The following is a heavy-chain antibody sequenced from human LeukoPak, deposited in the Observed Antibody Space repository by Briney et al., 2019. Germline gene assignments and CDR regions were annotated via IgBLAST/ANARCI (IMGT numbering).Heavy chain of an antibody. V-gene: IGHV4-34*01. D-gene: IGHD3-22*01. CDR2: INHSGST. J-gene: IGHJ3*02. CDR3: ARLYDSSGYDAFDI. CDR1: GGSFSGYY. Sequence: SETLSLTCAVYGGSFSGYYWSWIRQPPGKGLEWIGEINHSGSTNYNPSLKSRVTISVDTSKNQFSLKLSSVTAADTAVYYCARLYDSSGYDAFDIWGQGTMVTVSS.